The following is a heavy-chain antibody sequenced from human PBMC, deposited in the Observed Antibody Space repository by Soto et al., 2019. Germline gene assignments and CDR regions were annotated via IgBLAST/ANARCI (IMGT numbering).Heavy chain of an antibody. CDR2: TYYRSKWYN. J-gene: IGHJ3*02. V-gene: IGHV6-1*01. Sequence: PSQTLSITCAISGDNVSSNSAARNWIRQCPSRGLEWLGRTYYRSKWYNDYAVSVKSRITINPDTSKNQFSLQLNSVTPEDTAVYYCARGLGGLDLWAFDIWGQGTMVTVSS. CDR1: GDNVSSNSAA. D-gene: IGHD1-26*01. CDR3: ARGLGGLDLWAFDI.